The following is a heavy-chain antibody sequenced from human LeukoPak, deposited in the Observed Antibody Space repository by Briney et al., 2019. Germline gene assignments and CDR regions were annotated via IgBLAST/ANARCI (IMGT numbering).Heavy chain of an antibody. CDR2: ISGSGGST. CDR3: AKAPTPSKLMDV. Sequence: GGSLRLSCVASGFTFTNYWMNWVRQAPGKGLEWVSAISGSGGSTYYADSVKGRFTISRDNSKNTLYLQMNSLRAEDTAVYYCAKAPTPSKLMDVWGKGTTVTVTS. J-gene: IGHJ6*04. V-gene: IGHV3-23*01. CDR1: GFTFTNYW. D-gene: IGHD1-7*01.